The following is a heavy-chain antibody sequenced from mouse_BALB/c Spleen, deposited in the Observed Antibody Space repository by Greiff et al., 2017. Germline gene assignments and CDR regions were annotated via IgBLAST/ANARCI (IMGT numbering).Heavy chain of an antibody. V-gene: IGHV3-2*02. Sequence: DVQLQESGPGLVKPSQSLSLTCTVTGYSITSDYAWNWIRQFPGNKLEWMGYISYSGSTSYNPSLKSRISITRDTSKNQFFLQLNSVTTEDTATYYCARGLGYGSQAWFAYWGQGTLVTVSA. CDR3: ARGLGYGSQAWFAY. CDR2: ISYSGST. CDR1: GYSITSDYA. J-gene: IGHJ3*01. D-gene: IGHD1-1*01.